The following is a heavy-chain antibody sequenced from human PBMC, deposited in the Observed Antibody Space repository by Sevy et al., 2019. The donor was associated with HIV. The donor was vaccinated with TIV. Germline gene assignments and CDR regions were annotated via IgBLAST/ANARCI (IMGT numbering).Heavy chain of an antibody. CDR1: GFTFSSYW. J-gene: IGHJ6*02. CDR3: ARIGCSSTSCYIRGFFYGYYYYGMDV. V-gene: IGHV3-7*01. Sequence: GVSLRLSCAASGFTFSSYWMSWVRQAPGKGLEWVANIKQDGSEKYYVDSVKGRFTISRDNAKNSLYLQMNSLRAEDTAVYYCARIGCSSTSCYIRGFFYGYYYYGMDVWGQGTTVTVSS. D-gene: IGHD2-2*02. CDR2: IKQDGSEK.